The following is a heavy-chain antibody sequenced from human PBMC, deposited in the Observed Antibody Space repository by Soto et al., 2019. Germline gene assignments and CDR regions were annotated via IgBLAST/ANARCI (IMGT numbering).Heavy chain of an antibody. CDR2: IYYSGST. D-gene: IGHD2-2*01. J-gene: IGHJ6*02. V-gene: IGHV4-61*01. CDR1: GGSVSSGSYY. CDR3: ASVDIVLVPTSDYYYGMDV. Sequence: SETLSLTCTVSGGSVSSGSYYWSWIRQPPGKGLEWIGYIYYSGSTNYNPSLKSRVTISVDTSKNQFSLKLSSVTAADTAVYYCASVDIVLVPTSDYYYGMDVWGQGTTVT.